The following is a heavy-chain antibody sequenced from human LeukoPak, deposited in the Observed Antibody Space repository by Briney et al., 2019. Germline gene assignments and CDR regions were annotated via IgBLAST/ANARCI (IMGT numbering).Heavy chain of an antibody. CDR1: GGSFTNYY. V-gene: IGHV4-34*01. J-gene: IGHJ6*03. Sequence: SETLSLTCAVSGGSFTNYYWNWIRQSPGRGLEWLGEINYSGISNCNPSLKSRITLSVDTSKNQFSLNLTSVTAADSAIYFFARGRKFSDILTGYYRPAYYFYMDVWGKGTTVVVSS. CDR3: ARGRKFSDILTGYYRPAYYFYMDV. D-gene: IGHD3-9*01. CDR2: INYSGIS.